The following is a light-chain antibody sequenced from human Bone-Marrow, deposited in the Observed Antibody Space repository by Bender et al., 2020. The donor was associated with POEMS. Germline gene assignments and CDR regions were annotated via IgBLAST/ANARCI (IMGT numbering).Light chain of an antibody. V-gene: IGLV6-57*01. CDR1: SGSIASNY. J-gene: IGLJ2*01. CDR2: DDD. CDR3: QSYDSDIVV. Sequence: NFMLTQPHSVSESPGKTVTISCTRSSGSIASNYVQWFRQRPGTSPIVVIFDDDQRPSGVPDRFSGSIDSSSNSASLTISGLKTEDEADYYCQSYDSDIVVFGGGTKLTVL.